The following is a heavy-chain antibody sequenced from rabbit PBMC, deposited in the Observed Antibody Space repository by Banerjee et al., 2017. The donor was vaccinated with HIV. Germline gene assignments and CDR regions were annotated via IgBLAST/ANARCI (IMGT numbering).Heavy chain of an antibody. Sequence: QEQLEEPGGDLVKPEGSLTLTCTASGFSFSSSDWKCWVRQAPGKGLEWIGCINSSSRNDVHASLATGRFTISKHSSTTLTLQITNLTATNTATYLCARDMAGVIDWNFNLWDPATL. D-gene: IGHD4-1*01. J-gene: IGHJ4*01. CDR3: ARDMAGVIDWNFNL. CDR1: GFSFSSSDW. CDR2: INSSSRND. V-gene: IGHV1S45*01.